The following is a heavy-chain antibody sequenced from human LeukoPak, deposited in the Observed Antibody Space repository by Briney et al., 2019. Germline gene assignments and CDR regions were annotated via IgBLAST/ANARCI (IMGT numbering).Heavy chain of an antibody. V-gene: IGHV1-2*02. CDR2: INPSSGGT. CDR1: GYTFTGYY. CDR3: AREGIAAAGIQH. D-gene: IGHD6-13*01. J-gene: IGHJ1*01. Sequence: ASVKVSCKASGYTFTGYYMHWLRQAPAQGLEWMGWINPSSGGTNYAQKFQGRVTMTRDTSISTAYMELSRLRSDDTAVYYCAREGIAAAGIQHWGQGTLVTVSS.